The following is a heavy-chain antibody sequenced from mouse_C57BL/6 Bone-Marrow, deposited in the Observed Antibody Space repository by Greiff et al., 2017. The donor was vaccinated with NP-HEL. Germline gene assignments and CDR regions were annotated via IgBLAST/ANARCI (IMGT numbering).Heavy chain of an antibody. Sequence: EVKLVESGPGLVKPSQSLSLTCSVTGYSITSGYYWNWIRQFPGNKLEWMGYISYDGSNNYNPSLKNRISITRDTSKNQFFLKLNSVTTEDTATYYCAREGTAMDYWGQGTLVTVSS. CDR1: GYSITSGYY. J-gene: IGHJ4*01. D-gene: IGHD2-14*01. V-gene: IGHV3-6*01. CDR3: AREGTAMDY. CDR2: ISYDGSN.